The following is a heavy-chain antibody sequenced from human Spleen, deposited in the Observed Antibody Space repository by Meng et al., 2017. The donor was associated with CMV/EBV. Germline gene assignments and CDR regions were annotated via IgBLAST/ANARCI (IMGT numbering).Heavy chain of an antibody. J-gene: IGHJ6*02. CDR3: ARGGNWTPGGYYYHGMDV. CDR1: RFTFSTYY. CDR2: LNTDGRSA. V-gene: IGHV3-74*01. Sequence: GESLKISCAASRFTFSTYYMHWVRQAPGKGLVWVSRLNTDGRSATYADSVKGRFTISRDNAKDTLYLQMNSLRADDTAVYYCARGGNWTPGGYYYHGMDVWGQGTTVTV. D-gene: IGHD1-20*01.